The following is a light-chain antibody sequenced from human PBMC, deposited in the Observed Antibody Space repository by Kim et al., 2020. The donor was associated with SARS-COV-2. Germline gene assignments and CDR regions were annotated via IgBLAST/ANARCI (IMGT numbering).Light chain of an antibody. Sequence: DIQMTQSPSSLSASVGDRVTITCQASQDISNYLNWYQQKPGKAPKLLIYDASNLETGVPSRFSGSGSGTDFTFTISSLQPGDIATYYCQQYDNLLLTFGGGTKVDIK. CDR1: QDISNY. CDR2: DAS. J-gene: IGKJ4*01. V-gene: IGKV1-33*01. CDR3: QQYDNLLLT.